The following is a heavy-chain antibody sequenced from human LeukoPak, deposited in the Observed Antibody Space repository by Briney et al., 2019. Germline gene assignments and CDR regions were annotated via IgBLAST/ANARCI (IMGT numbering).Heavy chain of an antibody. CDR3: ARDFSTKYSQDY. J-gene: IGHJ4*02. CDR2: ISYDGNVK. Sequence: GGSLRLSCAASGFSFSHYALHWVRQAPGKGLEWLAFISYDGNVKYYADSVKGRFTVSRDDSKTTLYLQMTSLRTEDTAPYYCARDFSTKYSQDYWGQGTLVTVSS. D-gene: IGHD5-18*01. CDR1: GFSFSHYA. V-gene: IGHV3-30-3*01.